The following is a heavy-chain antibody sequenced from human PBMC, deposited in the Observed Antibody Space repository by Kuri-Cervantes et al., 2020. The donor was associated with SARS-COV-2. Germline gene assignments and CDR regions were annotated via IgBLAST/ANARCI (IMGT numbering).Heavy chain of an antibody. Sequence: ASVKVSCKASGYTFTNYGINWVRQAPGQGLEWMGWISAYNGVTFFAHNFQGRVTMTVDASTSTAYMELRSLRSDDTAVYYCARDPCGTDCWRRLDYWGQGTLVTVSS. D-gene: IGHD2-21*01. V-gene: IGHV1-18*04. CDR1: GYTFTNYG. CDR3: ARDPCGTDCWRRLDY. J-gene: IGHJ4*02. CDR2: ISAYNGVT.